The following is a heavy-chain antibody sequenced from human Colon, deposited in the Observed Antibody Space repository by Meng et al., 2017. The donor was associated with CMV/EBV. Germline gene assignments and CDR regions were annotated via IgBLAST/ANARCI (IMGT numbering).Heavy chain of an antibody. CDR1: GFTLSTYA. Sequence: GESLKISCAASGFTLSTYAMNWVRQAPGKGLEWVSRISGSGYSADYADSVKGRFTISRDNSKNTLFLQMNSLRVEDTAVYYCAKGLSASQYYFDSWGQGTLVTVSS. CDR2: ISGSGYSA. D-gene: IGHD3-16*01. J-gene: IGHJ4*02. V-gene: IGHV3-23*01. CDR3: AKGLSASQYYFDS.